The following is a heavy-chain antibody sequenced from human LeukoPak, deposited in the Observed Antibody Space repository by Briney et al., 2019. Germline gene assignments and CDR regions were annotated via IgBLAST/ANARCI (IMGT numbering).Heavy chain of an antibody. J-gene: IGHJ6*02. CDR3: ARHTAVHFDWSPRYYYYYYGMDV. D-gene: IGHD3-9*01. CDR2: IYYSGST. CDR1: GGSISSYY. Sequence: SETLSLTCTVSGGSISSYYWSWIRQPPGKGLEWIGYIYYSGSTNYNPSLKSRVTISVDTSKNQFSLKLSSVTAADTAVYYCARHTAVHFDWSPRYYYYYYGMDVWGQGTTVTVSS. V-gene: IGHV4-59*08.